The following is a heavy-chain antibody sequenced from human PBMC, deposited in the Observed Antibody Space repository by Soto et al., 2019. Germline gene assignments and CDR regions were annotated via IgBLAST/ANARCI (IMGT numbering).Heavy chain of an antibody. V-gene: IGHV1-8*01. CDR2: MNPNSGNT. Sequence: QVQLVQSGAEMKKPGASVKVSCKASGYTFTSYDINWVRQAIGQGLEWMGWMNPNSGNTGYAQKFQGRVTMTRNTSISTAYMELSSLRSEDTAVYYCAKSHYGSGTTTFDPWGQGTLVTVSS. CDR1: GYTFTSYD. D-gene: IGHD3-10*01. CDR3: AKSHYGSGTTTFDP. J-gene: IGHJ5*02.